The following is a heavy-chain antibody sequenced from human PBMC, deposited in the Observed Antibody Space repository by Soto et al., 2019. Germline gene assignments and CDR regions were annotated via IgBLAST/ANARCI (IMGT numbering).Heavy chain of an antibody. CDR2: ISYDGSNK. D-gene: IGHD2-21*02. Sequence: GGSMRLSCAAAGFTFSSYGRHWVRQDTGKGLEWVAVISYDGSNKYYADSVKGRFTISRDNSKNTLYLQMNSLRAEDTAVYYCAKDPLAYCGGDCYSDFDYWGQGTLVTVSS. CDR1: GFTFSSYG. J-gene: IGHJ4*02. V-gene: IGHV3-30*18. CDR3: AKDPLAYCGGDCYSDFDY.